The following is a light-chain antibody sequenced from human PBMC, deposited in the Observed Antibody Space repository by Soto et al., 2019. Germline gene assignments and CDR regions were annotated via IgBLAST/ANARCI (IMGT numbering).Light chain of an antibody. J-gene: IGKJ4*01. CDR2: DAS. CDR3: QQVSSYPLT. CDR1: QTVRNNY. Sequence: VLTQSPCTLSLSPGERATLSCRASQTVRNNYLALYQQKPGQAPRLLIYDASSKCTGIPDRFSGGGSGTDFTLTISRLEPEDFAVYYCQQVSSYPLTFGGGTKVEI. V-gene: IGKV3-20*01.